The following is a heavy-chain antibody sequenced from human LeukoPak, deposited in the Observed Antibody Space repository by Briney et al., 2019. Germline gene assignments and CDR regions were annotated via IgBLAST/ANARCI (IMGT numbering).Heavy chain of an antibody. V-gene: IGHV6-1*01. CDR3: ARYNSGWYRKLFDY. Sequence: SQTLSLTCAISGDSVSSNSAAWNWIRQSPSRGLEWLGRTYYRSKWYNDHAVSVKSRITINPDISKNQFSLQLNSVTPEDTAVCYCARYNSGWYRKLFDYWGQGTLVTVSS. CDR1: GDSVSSNSAA. D-gene: IGHD6-19*01. J-gene: IGHJ4*02. CDR2: TYYRSKWYN.